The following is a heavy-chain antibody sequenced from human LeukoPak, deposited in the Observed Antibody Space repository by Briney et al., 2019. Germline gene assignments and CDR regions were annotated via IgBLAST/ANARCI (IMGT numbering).Heavy chain of an antibody. CDR1: GGTFSSYA. V-gene: IGHV1-69*01. CDR3: ARFRLGYCSSTSCPMDY. CDR2: IIPIFGTA. J-gene: IGHJ4*02. Sequence: ASVKVSCKASGGTFSSYAISWVRRAPGQGLEWMGGIIPIFGTANYAQKFQGRVTITADESTSTAYMELSSLRSEDTAVYYCARFRLGYCSSTSCPMDYWGQGTLVTVSS. D-gene: IGHD2-2*01.